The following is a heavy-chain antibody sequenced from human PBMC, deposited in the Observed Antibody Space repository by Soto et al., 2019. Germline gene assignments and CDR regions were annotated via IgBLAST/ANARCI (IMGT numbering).Heavy chain of an antibody. J-gene: IGHJ4*02. CDR3: ARTFLDYYDSSGYYPIFDS. Sequence: QVQLVQSGAEVKKPGSSVKVSCKASGGTFSSYAISWVRQAPGQGLEWMGGIIPIFGTANYAQKFQGRVTITADESTSTAYMELSSLRSEDTAVYYCARTFLDYYDSSGYYPIFDSWGQGTLVTVSS. V-gene: IGHV1-69*01. D-gene: IGHD3-22*01. CDR2: IIPIFGTA. CDR1: GGTFSSYA.